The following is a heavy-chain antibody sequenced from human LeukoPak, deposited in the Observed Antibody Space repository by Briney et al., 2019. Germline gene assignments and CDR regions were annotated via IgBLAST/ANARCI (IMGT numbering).Heavy chain of an antibody. D-gene: IGHD1-14*01. Sequence: SETLSLTCIVSDFSILSGHYWGWIRQPPGRGLEWIGSIHHTGDTHYTSSLKSRAAISVDTSRNQFSLRLSSVTAADAAVYFCARSQGISHLRTACDVWGQGTSVAVSS. CDR1: DFSILSGHY. J-gene: IGHJ3*01. CDR3: ARSQGISHLRTACDV. CDR2: IHHTGDT. V-gene: IGHV4-38-2*02.